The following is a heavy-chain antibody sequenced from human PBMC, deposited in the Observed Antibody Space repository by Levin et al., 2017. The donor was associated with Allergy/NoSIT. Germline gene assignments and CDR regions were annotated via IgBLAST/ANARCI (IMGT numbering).Heavy chain of an antibody. V-gene: IGHV3-30*18. CDR1: GFTFTHYG. D-gene: IGHD6-13*01. CDR3: AKMGGEQQRRIYYFYYMDV. Sequence: GGSLRLSCAASGFTFTHYGMHWVRQAPGKGLEWVAVISYDGSDENYADSVKGRFIISRDNSKNTLYLQMNSLRPEDAAVYYCAKMGGEQQRRIYYFYYMDVWGEGTTVTVS. J-gene: IGHJ6*03. CDR2: ISYDGSDE.